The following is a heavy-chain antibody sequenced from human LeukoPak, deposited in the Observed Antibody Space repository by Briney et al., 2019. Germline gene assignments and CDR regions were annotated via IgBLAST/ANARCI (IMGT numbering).Heavy chain of an antibody. CDR2: FDPEDGET. Sequence: ASVKVSCKVSGYTLTELPMHWVRQAPGKGLEWMGGFDPEDGETIYAQKFQGRVTMTEDTSTDTAYMELSSLRSEDTAVYYCATGGSGSNAYFQHWGQGTLVTVSS. V-gene: IGHV1-24*01. D-gene: IGHD1-26*01. J-gene: IGHJ1*01. CDR3: ATGGSGSNAYFQH. CDR1: GYTLTELP.